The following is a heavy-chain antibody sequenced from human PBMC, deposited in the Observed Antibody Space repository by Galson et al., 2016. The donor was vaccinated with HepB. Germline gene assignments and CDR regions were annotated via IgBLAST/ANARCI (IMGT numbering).Heavy chain of an antibody. V-gene: IGHV4-61*08. J-gene: IGHJ6*04. Sequence: SETLSLTCTVSDDSFSGDYISGYHWSWVRQPPGKGLEWIGYSIYTGSTVSSPSLKSRVTISLDTSKNQFSLKLTSVTAADTAVYYCGRYKWNEKAVDVWGKGTTVTVSS. CDR3: GRYKWNEKAVDV. CDR2: SIYTGST. CDR1: DDSFSGDYISGYH. D-gene: IGHD1-20*01.